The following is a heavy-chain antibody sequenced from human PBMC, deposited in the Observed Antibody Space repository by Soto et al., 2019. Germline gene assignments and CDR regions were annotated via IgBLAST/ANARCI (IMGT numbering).Heavy chain of an antibody. V-gene: IGHV4-4*02. CDR1: GASISSNNW. Sequence: QVQLWQSGPGLVKPSGTLSLTCTVSGASISSNNWWTWVRQSPGKGLEWIGKISQSGRANYNPSLRGRGSMSIDKSKNLLSLKVNYVNAADTAMYYCARIQDGDALDIWGQGTVVTVSS. CDR2: ISQSGRA. CDR3: ARIQDGDALDI. J-gene: IGHJ3*02.